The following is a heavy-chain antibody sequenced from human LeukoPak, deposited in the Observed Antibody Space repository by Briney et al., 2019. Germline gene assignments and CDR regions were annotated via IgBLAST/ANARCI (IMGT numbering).Heavy chain of an antibody. CDR2: IISTSSSI. J-gene: IGHJ4*02. CDR3: ARAHPGDYSDFQFDY. Sequence: GSLILSCAASGFTFSSFSMNWVRQAPGKGLKWGSYIISTSSSIFYSDSVKGRFTISINNAKNSLYLQINSLRAEDTAVYYCARAHPGDYSDFQFDYWGQGTLVTVSS. CDR1: GFTFSSFS. V-gene: IGHV3-48*01. D-gene: IGHD4-11*01.